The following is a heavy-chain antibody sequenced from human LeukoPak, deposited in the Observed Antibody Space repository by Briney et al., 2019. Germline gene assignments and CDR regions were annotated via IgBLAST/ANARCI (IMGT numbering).Heavy chain of an antibody. J-gene: IGHJ4*02. CDR2: TYYRSKWYN. V-gene: IGHV6-1*01. Sequence: SQTLSLTCAISGDSVSNSSAAWSWIRQSPSRGLECLGRTYYRSKWYNDYAVSVKSRITIIPDTAKNQFSLQLNSVTPEDTAVYYCARDISTAEADFDYWGQGTLVTVSS. CDR1: GDSVSNSSAA. CDR3: ARDISTAEADFDY.